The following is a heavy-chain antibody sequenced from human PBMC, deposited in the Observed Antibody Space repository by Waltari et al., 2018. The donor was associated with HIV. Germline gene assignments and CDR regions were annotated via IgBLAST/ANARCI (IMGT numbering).Heavy chain of an antibody. CDR2: IYSGGST. Sequence: EVQLVESGGGLVQPGGSLRLSCAASGFTVSRNYMSWVRQAPGKGLEWVSVIYSGGSTYYADSVKGRFTISRDNSKNTLYLQMNSLRAEDTAVYYCARDVVPAAYFDYWGQGTLVTVSS. CDR1: GFTVSRNY. D-gene: IGHD2-2*01. CDR3: ARDVVPAAYFDY. J-gene: IGHJ4*02. V-gene: IGHV3-66*01.